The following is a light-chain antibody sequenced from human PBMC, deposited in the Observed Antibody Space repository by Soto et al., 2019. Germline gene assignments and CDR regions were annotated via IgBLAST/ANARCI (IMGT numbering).Light chain of an antibody. CDR3: SSYTSSSPYV. V-gene: IGLV2-14*01. J-gene: IGLJ1*01. Sequence: QSVLTQPASLSGSPGQSITISCTRTSSDVGGYNYVSWYQQHPGKAPKLMIYEVSNRPSGVSNRFSGSKSGYTASLTISGLQAEDEADYNCSSYTSSSPYVFGTGTKVTVL. CDR1: SSDVGGYNY. CDR2: EVS.